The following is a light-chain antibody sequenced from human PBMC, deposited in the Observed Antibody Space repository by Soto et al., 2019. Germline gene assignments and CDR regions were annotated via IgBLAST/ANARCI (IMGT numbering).Light chain of an antibody. CDR2: GAS. V-gene: IGKV3-15*01. CDR3: QQYGSSPWT. CDR1: QSVRSE. J-gene: IGKJ1*01. Sequence: ERVMTQSLVTLSVSPGERVTLSCRASQSVRSELAWYQQKSGQPPRLLIYGASTRATGIPARFSGSGSGTDFTLTISRLEPEDFAVYYCQQYGSSPWTFGQGTKVDI.